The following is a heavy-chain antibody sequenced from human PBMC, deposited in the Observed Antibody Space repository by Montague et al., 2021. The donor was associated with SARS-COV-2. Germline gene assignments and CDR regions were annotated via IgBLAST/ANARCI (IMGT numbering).Heavy chain of an antibody. CDR3: AREPKPVGYSYGYTFFDE. D-gene: IGHD5-18*01. CDR2: ISYNGRNK. CDR1: GFTFSSYA. V-gene: IGHV3-30*03. J-gene: IGHJ4*02. Sequence: SLSLSWSASGFTFSSYALHWVRQAPGKGPEWVAVISYNGRNKKYGDPVKGRSTVSRDNSKNTLYLQLDSLKTGDTAVYYCAREPKPVGYSYGYTFFDEWGQGTLVTVSS.